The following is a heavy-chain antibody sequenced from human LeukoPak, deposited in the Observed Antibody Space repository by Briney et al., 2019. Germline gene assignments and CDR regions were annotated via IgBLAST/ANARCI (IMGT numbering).Heavy chain of an antibody. CDR2: IYPGDSDT. V-gene: IGHV5-51*01. CDR3: ARLSGYDPSRADAFDI. CDR1: GYTFTTYW. D-gene: IGHD5-12*01. Sequence: GESLKISCKGSGYTFTTYWIGWVRQMPGKGLEWMGIIYPGDSDTRYSPSFQGQVTISADKSISTAYLQWSSLKASDTAMYYCARLSGYDPSRADAFDIWGQGTMVTVSS. J-gene: IGHJ3*02.